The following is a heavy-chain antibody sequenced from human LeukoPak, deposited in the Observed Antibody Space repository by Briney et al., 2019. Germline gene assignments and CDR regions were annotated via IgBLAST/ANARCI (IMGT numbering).Heavy chain of an antibody. J-gene: IGHJ4*02. CDR3: ARDRGYSSSLIDY. Sequence: SETLSLTCTVSGGSISSGSYYWSWIRQPAGKGLEWIGRIYTSGSTNYNPSLKSRVTISVDTSKNQFSLKLSSVTAADTAVYYCARDRGYSSSLIDYWGQGTLVTVSS. V-gene: IGHV4-61*02. CDR2: IYTSGST. CDR1: GGSISSGSYY. D-gene: IGHD6-6*01.